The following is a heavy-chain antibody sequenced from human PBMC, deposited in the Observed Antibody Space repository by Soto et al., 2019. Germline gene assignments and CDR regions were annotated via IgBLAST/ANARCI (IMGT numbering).Heavy chain of an antibody. J-gene: IGHJ4*02. V-gene: IGHV4-30-4*01. D-gene: IGHD1-26*01. CDR2: IYYSGST. CDR3: ARVPTFLGAMYYFDY. Sequence: PSETLSLTCTVSGGSISSGDYYWSWIRQPPGKGLEWIGYIYYSGSTYYNPSLKSRVTISVDTSKNQFSLKLSSVTAADTAVYYCARVPTFLGAMYYFDYWGQGXLVTVYS. CDR1: GGSISSGDYY.